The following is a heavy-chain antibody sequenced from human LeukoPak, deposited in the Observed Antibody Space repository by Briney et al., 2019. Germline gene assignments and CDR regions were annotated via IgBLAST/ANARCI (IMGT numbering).Heavy chain of an antibody. V-gene: IGHV3-23*01. CDR1: GFTFNSYA. CDR2: ISGSGSST. CDR3: ARTRGLWSGLYLYFDY. D-gene: IGHD3-3*01. Sequence: HSGGSLRLSCAASGFTFNSYAMNWVRQAPGKGLEWVSTISGSGSSTYYADSVKGRFTISRDNSKNMVSLQMNSLRAEDTAIYYCARTRGLWSGLYLYFDYWGQGTLVTVSS. J-gene: IGHJ4*02.